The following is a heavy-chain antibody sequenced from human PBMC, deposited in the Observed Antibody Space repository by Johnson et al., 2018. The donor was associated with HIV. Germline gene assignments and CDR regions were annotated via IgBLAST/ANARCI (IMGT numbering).Heavy chain of an antibody. V-gene: IGHV3-30-3*01. J-gene: IGHJ3*02. Sequence: VQLVESGGGVVQPGRSLRLSCAASGFTFSSYAMHWVRQAPGKGLEWVAVISYDGSNKYYADSVKGRFTISRDNSKNTLYLQMGSLRAEDMAVYYCARDDYRHAFDIWGQGTMVTVSS. D-gene: IGHD4-11*01. CDR2: ISYDGSNK. CDR3: ARDDYRHAFDI. CDR1: GFTFSSYA.